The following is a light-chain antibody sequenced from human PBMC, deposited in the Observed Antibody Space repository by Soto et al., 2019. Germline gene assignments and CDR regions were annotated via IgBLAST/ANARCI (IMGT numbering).Light chain of an antibody. J-gene: IGKJ1*01. Sequence: DIPMTQSPSTLSASVGDRVTITCRASRTISTWLAWYQQKPGRAPKLLIYKASSLESGVPSRFSGSGYGTEFTLTISSLQPDDFATYYCQQYNSYWTFGQGIKVDIK. V-gene: IGKV1-5*03. CDR2: KAS. CDR1: RTISTW. CDR3: QQYNSYWT.